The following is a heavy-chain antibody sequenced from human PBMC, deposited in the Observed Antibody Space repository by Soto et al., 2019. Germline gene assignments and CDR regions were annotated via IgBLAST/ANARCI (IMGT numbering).Heavy chain of an antibody. J-gene: IGHJ5*02. D-gene: IGHD6-13*01. V-gene: IGHV3-21*01. Sequence: PGGSLRLSCAASGFTFRSFTMNWVRQAPAKGLEWVSTISSNSAYIYYTDALRGLFTISRDNAKNSLHLQTNSLRAEDTAVYYCTRDASRDSSARGWFDPWGPGTLVTISS. CDR2: ISSNSAYI. CDR3: TRDASRDSSARGWFDP. CDR1: GFTFRSFT.